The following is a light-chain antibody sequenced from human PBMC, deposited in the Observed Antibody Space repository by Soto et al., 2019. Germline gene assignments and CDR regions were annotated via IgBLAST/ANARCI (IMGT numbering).Light chain of an antibody. V-gene: IGLV1-51*01. CDR2: DSN. CDR1: SSDIGNNH. CDR3: GTWDSILDAVV. J-gene: IGLJ7*01. Sequence: QSVLTQPPSVSAAPGQKVTIACSGSSSDIGNNHVSWYQQLPGTAPKLLIYDSNRRPSGIPDRFSGSKSGTSATLGITGLHSGEEDDYYCGTWDSILDAVVFGGGTQLTVL.